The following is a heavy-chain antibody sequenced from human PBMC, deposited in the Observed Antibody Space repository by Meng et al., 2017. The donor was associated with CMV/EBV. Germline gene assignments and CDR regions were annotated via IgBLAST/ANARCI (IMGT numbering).Heavy chain of an antibody. CDR2: ISSSGSTI. D-gene: IGHD3-10*01. Sequence: GESLKISCAASGFTFSSYEMNWGRQAPGKGLEWVSYISSSGSTIYYADSVTGRFTISRDNAKNSLYLPMNSLRAEDTAVYYCARVRYYGSGSYTYYYYGMDVWGQGTTVTVSS. J-gene: IGHJ6*02. CDR1: GFTFSSYE. CDR3: ARVRYYGSGSYTYYYYGMDV. V-gene: IGHV3-48*03.